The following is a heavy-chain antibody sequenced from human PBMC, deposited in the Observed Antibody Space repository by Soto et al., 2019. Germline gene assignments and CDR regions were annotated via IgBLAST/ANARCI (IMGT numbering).Heavy chain of an antibody. CDR2: INAGNGNT. Sequence: QVQLVQSGAEVKKPGASVKVSCEASGYTFTSYAMHWVRQAPGQRLEWMGWINAGNGNTKYSQKFQGRVTITRDTSASTAYMELSSLRSEDTAVYYCARDTLLRYFDLFDYWGQGTLVTVSS. D-gene: IGHD3-9*01. CDR3: ARDTLLRYFDLFDY. J-gene: IGHJ4*02. V-gene: IGHV1-3*01. CDR1: GYTFTSYA.